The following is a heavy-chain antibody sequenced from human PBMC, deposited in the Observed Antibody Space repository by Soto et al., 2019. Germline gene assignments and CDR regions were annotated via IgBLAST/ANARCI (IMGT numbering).Heavy chain of an antibody. CDR1: GGSISSYY. CDR2: IYYSGST. V-gene: IGHV4-59*01. D-gene: IGHD6-13*01. Sequence: LSLTCTVSGGSISSYYWSWIRQPPGKGLEWIGYIYYSGSTNYNPSLKSRVTISVDTSKNQFSLKLSSVTAADTAVYYCARGVAAAEALETSWFDPWGQGTLVTVSS. CDR3: ARGVAAAEALETSWFDP. J-gene: IGHJ5*02.